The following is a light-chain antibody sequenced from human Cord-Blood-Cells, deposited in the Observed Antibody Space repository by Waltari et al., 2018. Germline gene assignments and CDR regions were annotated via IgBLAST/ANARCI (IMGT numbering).Light chain of an antibody. V-gene: IGLV1-44*01. J-gene: IGLJ2*01. CDR2: MNN. CDR3: AAWDDSLNGPV. CDR1: SSNIGSNT. Sequence: QSVLTQPPSASGTPGQRVTISCSGSSSNIGSNTVNWYQQLPGTAPKLLIYMNNQRPSGVPDRFSGAKSGTSASLAIIGLQAEDEADYYCAAWDDSLNGPVFGGGTKLTVL.